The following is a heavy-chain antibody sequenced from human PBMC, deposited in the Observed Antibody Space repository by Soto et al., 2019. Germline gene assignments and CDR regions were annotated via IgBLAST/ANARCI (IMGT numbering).Heavy chain of an antibody. Sequence: SETLSLTCTVSGGSISSYYWSWIRQPPGKGLEWIGYIYYSGSTNYNPSLKSRVTISVDTSKNQFSLKLSSVTAADTAVYYCAGLGAAAGTADYWGQGTLVTVSS. CDR1: GGSISSYY. CDR2: IYYSGST. J-gene: IGHJ4*02. V-gene: IGHV4-59*08. CDR3: AGLGAAAGTADY. D-gene: IGHD6-13*01.